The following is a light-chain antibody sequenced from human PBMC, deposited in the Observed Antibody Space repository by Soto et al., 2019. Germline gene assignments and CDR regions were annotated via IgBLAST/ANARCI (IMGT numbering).Light chain of an antibody. Sequence: EIVMTQSPATLSVSPGERATLSCRASQSVSSNLAWYQQKPGQAPRLLIYGASTRATGIAARFSGSGSGTEFTLTISSLQSEDFAVYYCQQYNKWGALTFGGGTKVEIK. CDR1: QSVSSN. V-gene: IGKV3-15*01. CDR2: GAS. CDR3: QQYNKWGALT. J-gene: IGKJ4*01.